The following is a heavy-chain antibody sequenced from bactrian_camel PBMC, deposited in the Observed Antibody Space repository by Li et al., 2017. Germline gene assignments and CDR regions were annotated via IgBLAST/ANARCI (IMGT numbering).Heavy chain of an antibody. CDR1: GFQFADYP. CDR2: LDFRGRM. J-gene: IGHJ6*01. Sequence: VQLVESGGGLVQPGGSLRLSCSASGFQFADYPMSWVRQAPGKEREGVASLDFRGRMAYAESVKGRFTISKDNTNNILYLQMDNLKPEDSATYRCAASWDVTAREALGSIASPEFGYWGEGTQVTVS. CDR3: AASWDVTAREALGSIASPEFGY. D-gene: IGHD3*01. V-gene: IGHV3S67*01.